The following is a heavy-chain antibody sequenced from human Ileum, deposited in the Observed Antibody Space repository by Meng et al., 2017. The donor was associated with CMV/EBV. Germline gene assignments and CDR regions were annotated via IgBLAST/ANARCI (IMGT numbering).Heavy chain of an antibody. CDR2: MCYNGDT. CDR1: GDSMSSYC. D-gene: IGHD6-13*01. Sequence: LQESGPGLVKPSETLSLTCTVSGDSMSSYCWSWIRQPPGKGLEWIGYMCYNGDTNYNPSLKSRVTISGDTSKNQFSLKLSSVTAADTAVYYCALRGSAAGTFQYWGQGTLVTVSS. J-gene: IGHJ1*01. V-gene: IGHV4-59*01. CDR3: ALRGSAAGTFQY.